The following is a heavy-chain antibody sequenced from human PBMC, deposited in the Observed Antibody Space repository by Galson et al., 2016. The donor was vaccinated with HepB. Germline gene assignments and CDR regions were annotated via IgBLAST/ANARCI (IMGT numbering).Heavy chain of an antibody. D-gene: IGHD2-15*01. CDR3: SRGTVHGSGGKCYNSFEY. Sequence: SLRLSCAASGFTFGDYAMSWFRQALGKGLEWVGFIRSKPYGGTTEYAASVKGRFTISRDDSKSIAYMQMDSLKTEDTAVYYCSRGTVHGSGGKCYNSFEYWGQGTLVTVSS. CDR1: GFTFGDYA. J-gene: IGHJ4*02. CDR2: IRSKPYGGTT. V-gene: IGHV3-49*03.